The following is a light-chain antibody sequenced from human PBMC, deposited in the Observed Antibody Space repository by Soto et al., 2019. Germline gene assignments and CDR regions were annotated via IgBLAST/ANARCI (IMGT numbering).Light chain of an antibody. CDR1: QNVNNNY. CDR3: PQYGSSPGT. Sequence: DIVLTQSPGTLSLSPGERATLSCRASQNVNNNYLAWYQQKPGQAPRLLIRGASSRATGLPDRFSGSGSGTAFTLTISRLEPEDFAVYYCPQYGSSPGTFGQGTKLEIK. CDR2: GAS. V-gene: IGKV3-20*01. J-gene: IGKJ2*01.